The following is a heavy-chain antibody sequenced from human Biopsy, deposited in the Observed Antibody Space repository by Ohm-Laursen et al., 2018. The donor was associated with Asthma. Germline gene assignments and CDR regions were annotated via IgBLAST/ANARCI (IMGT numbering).Heavy chain of an antibody. D-gene: IGHD2-21*01. CDR3: AKATLGDIGKDY. CDR2: ISWNSGSS. Sequence: SLRLSCAASGFSLDDYAMYWVRQGPGKGLEWVAGISWNSGSSAYADSVKGRFTISRDNAKNSLYLQMTSLRVEDTALYYCAKATLGDIGKDYWGQGTLVTVSP. J-gene: IGHJ4*02. V-gene: IGHV3-9*01. CDR1: GFSLDDYA.